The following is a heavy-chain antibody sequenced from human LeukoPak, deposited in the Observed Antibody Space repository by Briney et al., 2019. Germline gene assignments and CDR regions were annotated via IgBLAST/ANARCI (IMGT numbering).Heavy chain of an antibody. D-gene: IGHD3-3*01. Sequence: HPGGSLRLSCAASGFTFSSYGMSWVRQAPGKGLDWVSAISGSGGSTYYAHSVKGRFTISGDNSKNTLYLQMNSLRAEDTAVYYCAKDHLGLTIFGVVTTNYFDYWGQGTLVTVSS. J-gene: IGHJ4*02. CDR3: AKDHLGLTIFGVVTTNYFDY. CDR2: ISGSGGST. CDR1: GFTFSSYG. V-gene: IGHV3-23*01.